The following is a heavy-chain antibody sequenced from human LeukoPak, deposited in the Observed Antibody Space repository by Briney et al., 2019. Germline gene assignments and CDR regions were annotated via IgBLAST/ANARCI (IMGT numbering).Heavy chain of an antibody. D-gene: IGHD2-8*01. Sequence: GESLKISCKGSGYNFTNYWIGWVRQMPGKGLEWMGIIYPGDSDTRYSPSFQGQVTISADKSISTAYLQWSSLKASDTAIYYCATRSTNYWRGFDPWGQGTLVIVSS. CDR1: GYNFTNYW. CDR2: IYPGDSDT. J-gene: IGHJ5*02. CDR3: ATRSTNYWRGFDP. V-gene: IGHV5-51*01.